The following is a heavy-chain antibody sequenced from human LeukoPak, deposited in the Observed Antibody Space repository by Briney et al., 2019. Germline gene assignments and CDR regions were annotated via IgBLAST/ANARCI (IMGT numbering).Heavy chain of an antibody. Sequence: ASVKVSCKASGYTFTRYYMYWVRQAPGQGLEWMGIINPSGGSTSYAQKFQGRVTMTRDTSTSTVYMELSSLRSEDTAVYFCAKDPDRDTWIHLWTYFASWGQGTLVSVSS. CDR1: GYTFTRYY. CDR3: AKDPDRDTWIHLWTYFAS. CDR2: INPSGGST. D-gene: IGHD5-18*01. V-gene: IGHV1-46*01. J-gene: IGHJ4*02.